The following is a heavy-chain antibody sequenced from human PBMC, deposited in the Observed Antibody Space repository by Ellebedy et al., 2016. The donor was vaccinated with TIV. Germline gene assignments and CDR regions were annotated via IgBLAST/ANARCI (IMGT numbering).Heavy chain of an antibody. CDR3: ARGYSSGWYDY. V-gene: IGHV1-2*04. Sequence: ASVKVSXXASGYTFTSYGISWVRQAPGQGLEWMGWINPNSGGTNYAQKFQGWVTMTRDTSISTAYMELSRLRSDDTAVYYCARGYSSGWYDYWGQGTLVTVSS. D-gene: IGHD6-19*01. CDR2: INPNSGGT. CDR1: GYTFTSYG. J-gene: IGHJ4*02.